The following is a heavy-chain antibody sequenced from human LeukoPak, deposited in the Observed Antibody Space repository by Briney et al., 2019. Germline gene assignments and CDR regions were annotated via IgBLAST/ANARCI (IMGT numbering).Heavy chain of an antibody. V-gene: IGHV3-64D*09. CDR3: VRGYSFGPYGMDV. J-gene: IGHJ6*02. Sequence: GGSLRLSCSASGFPFSSYAMHWVRQAPGKGLEYVSAISDSGGSRYYADSGKGRFTISRYNSKNTLYLQMSSLRAEDTDVYFCVRGYSFGPYGMDVWGQGTTVTVSS. D-gene: IGHD2-15*01. CDR1: GFPFSSYA. CDR2: ISDSGGSR.